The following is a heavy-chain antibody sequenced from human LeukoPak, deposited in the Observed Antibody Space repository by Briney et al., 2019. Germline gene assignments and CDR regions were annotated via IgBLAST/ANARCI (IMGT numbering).Heavy chain of an antibody. CDR1: GFTFITYS. CDR3: ARGRSTHDYYDSSGYSDY. D-gene: IGHD3-22*01. Sequence: GGSLRLSCAASGFTFITYSMNWVRQAPGKGLEWVSYISSSSTTIYYADSVKGRFTISRDNAKNSLYLQMNSLRAEDTAVYYCARGRSTHDYYDSSGYSDYWGQGTLVTVSS. J-gene: IGHJ4*02. V-gene: IGHV3-48*04. CDR2: ISSSSTTI.